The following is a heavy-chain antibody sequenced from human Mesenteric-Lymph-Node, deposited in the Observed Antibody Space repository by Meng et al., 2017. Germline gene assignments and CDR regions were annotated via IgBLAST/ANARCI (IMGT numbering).Heavy chain of an antibody. V-gene: IGHV1-18*01. CDR1: GYTFGSYG. Sequence: QVTLLLSGREVKKPGASVRISWKSSGYTFGSYGICWVRQAPGQGLEWMGWFVNYVDTYPAPKFQGRVTMTTDTHTNTAFMELRSLTSDDTAVYYCASGTPGRSYCDYWGQGTLVTVSS. CDR3: ASGTPGRSYCDY. D-gene: IGHD2-15*01. CDR2: FVNYVDT. J-gene: IGHJ4*02.